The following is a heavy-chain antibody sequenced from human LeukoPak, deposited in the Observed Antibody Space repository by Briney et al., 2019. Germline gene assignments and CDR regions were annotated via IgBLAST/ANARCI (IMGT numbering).Heavy chain of an antibody. J-gene: IGHJ4*02. D-gene: IGHD5-24*01. CDR3: ARVRRDGYNSPDY. CDR1: GGSSTSYY. Sequence: SETLSLTCTVSGGSSTSYYWSWIRQPPGKGLECIGYIYYSGSTYYNPSLKSQVTISVDTSKNQFSLKLSSVTAADTAVYYCARVRRDGYNSPDYWGQGTLVTVSS. CDR2: IYYSGST. V-gene: IGHV4-59*01.